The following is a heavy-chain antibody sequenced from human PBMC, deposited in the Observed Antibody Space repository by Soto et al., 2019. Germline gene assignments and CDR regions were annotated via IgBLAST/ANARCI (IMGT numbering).Heavy chain of an antibody. CDR3: ARANYYDSSGYYYVGGYYFDY. CDR1: GYTFTGYY. J-gene: IGHJ4*02. CDR2: INPNSGGT. D-gene: IGHD3-22*01. V-gene: IGHV1-2*04. Sequence: ASVKVSCKASGYTFTGYYMHWVRQAPGQGLEWMGWINPNSGGTNYAQKFQGWVTMTRDTSISTAYMELSRLRSDDTAVYYCARANYYDSSGYYYVGGYYFDYWGQGTLVTVSS.